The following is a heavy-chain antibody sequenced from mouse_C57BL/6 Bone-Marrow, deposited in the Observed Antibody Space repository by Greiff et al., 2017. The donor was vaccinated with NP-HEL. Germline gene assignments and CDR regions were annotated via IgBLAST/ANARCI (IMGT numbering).Heavy chain of an antibody. CDR1: GYTFTSYW. Sequence: QVQLQQPGAELVKPGASVKLSCKASGYTFTSYWMQWVKQRPGQGLEWIGEIDPSASYTNYNQKFKGKATLTVDTSSSTAYMQLSSLTSEDSAVYYCARELTGTTWFAYWGQGTLVTVSA. CDR3: ARELTGTTWFAY. CDR2: IDPSASYT. D-gene: IGHD4-1*01. J-gene: IGHJ3*01. V-gene: IGHV1-50*01.